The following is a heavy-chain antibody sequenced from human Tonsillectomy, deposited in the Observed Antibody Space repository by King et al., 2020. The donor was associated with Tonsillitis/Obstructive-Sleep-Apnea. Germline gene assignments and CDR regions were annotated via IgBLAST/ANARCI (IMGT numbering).Heavy chain of an antibody. J-gene: IGHJ4*02. CDR1: GYTFISYT. Sequence: VQLVESGSELKKPGASVKVSCTASGYTFISYTINWVRQAPGQGLEWMRWINTKTGNPTYAQGFTGRLVFSLDTSVSTAYLQISSLKAEDTAVYYCARESSSGWSGNDCWGQGTLVTVSS. CDR2: INTKTGNP. D-gene: IGHD6-19*01. CDR3: ARESSSGWSGNDC. V-gene: IGHV7-4-1*02.